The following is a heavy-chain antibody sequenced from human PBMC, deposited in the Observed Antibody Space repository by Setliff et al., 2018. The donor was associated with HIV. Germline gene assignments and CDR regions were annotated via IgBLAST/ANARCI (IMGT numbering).Heavy chain of an antibody. CDR1: GYSIRSGYY. D-gene: IGHD3-3*01. CDR2: IYESGSP. V-gene: IGHV4-38-2*01. Sequence: ETLSLTCGVSGYSIRSGYYWGWIRQPPGKGLEWIGSIYESGSPYYNSSLKSRVTISVDTSKNQFSLNLSSVTAADTAVYYCARQTYKSGRYDSWGQGTLVTVSS. CDR3: ARQTYKSGRYDS. J-gene: IGHJ5*01.